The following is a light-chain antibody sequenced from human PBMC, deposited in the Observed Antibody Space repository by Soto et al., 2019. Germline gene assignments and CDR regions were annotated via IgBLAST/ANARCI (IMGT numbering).Light chain of an antibody. J-gene: IGLJ1*01. CDR2: DGT. CDR1: SSDVDDYRY. Sequence: QSVLAQPRSVSGSPGQLLTISCTGTSSDVDDYRYVSWYQQYPGKAPKLVIYDGTERPSGVPDRFSGSNSGNTASLNISGLHADDDADYSCGSYTTTRTLYVFGSGTKVTVL. V-gene: IGLV2-11*01. CDR3: GSYTTTRTLYV.